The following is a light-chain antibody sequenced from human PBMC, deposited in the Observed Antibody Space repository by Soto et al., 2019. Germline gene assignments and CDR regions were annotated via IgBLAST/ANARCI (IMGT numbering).Light chain of an antibody. CDR2: EGS. CDR1: SSDVGSYNL. V-gene: IGLV2-23*01. Sequence: QSALTQPASVSGSPGQSITISCTGTSSDVGSYNLVSWYQQHPGKAPKLMIYEGSKRPSGVSNRFSGSKSGNTASLTLYGLPAEDEADYYCCSYAGSSTDVVFGGGTKLTVL. J-gene: IGLJ2*01. CDR3: CSYAGSSTDVV.